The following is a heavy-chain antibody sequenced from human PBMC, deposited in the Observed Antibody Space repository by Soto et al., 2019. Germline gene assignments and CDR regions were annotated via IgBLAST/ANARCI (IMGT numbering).Heavy chain of an antibody. D-gene: IGHD1-26*01. CDR1: GFTFSSYA. CDR2: INNSGGLT. CDR3: AKSLGGSYDY. V-gene: IGHV3-23*01. Sequence: VGSLRLSCAASGFTFSSYAMSWVRLAPGKGLEWVSTINNSGGLTFYADSVKGRFTISKDNYKNTLYLQVSSLRPEDTAVYYCAKSLGGSYDYWGLGTLVTVSS. J-gene: IGHJ4*02.